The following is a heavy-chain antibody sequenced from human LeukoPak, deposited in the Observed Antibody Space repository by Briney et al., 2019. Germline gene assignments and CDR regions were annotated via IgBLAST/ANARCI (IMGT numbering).Heavy chain of an antibody. D-gene: IGHD5-18*01. CDR3: ATVDTPMPY. Sequence: GGSLRLSCAASGFSFSGYGMYWVRQAPSKGLEWMALISHDGSNKYYADSVKGRFTISRDNSKNTLYLQMNSQRAEDTAVFYCATVDTPMPYWGQGTLVTVSS. CDR1: GFSFSGYG. J-gene: IGHJ4*02. V-gene: IGHV3-30*03. CDR2: ISHDGSNK.